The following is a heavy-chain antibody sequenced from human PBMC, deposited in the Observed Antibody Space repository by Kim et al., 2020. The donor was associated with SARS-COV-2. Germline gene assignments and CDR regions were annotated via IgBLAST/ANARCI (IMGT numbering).Heavy chain of an antibody. J-gene: IGHJ4*02. CDR3: AKDAQLWMAGVFGY. Sequence: ADAVKGRFTISRDNSKNTLYLQMNSLRAEDTAVYYCAKDAQLWMAGVFGYWGQGTLVTVSS. D-gene: IGHD5-18*01. V-gene: IGHV3-23*01.